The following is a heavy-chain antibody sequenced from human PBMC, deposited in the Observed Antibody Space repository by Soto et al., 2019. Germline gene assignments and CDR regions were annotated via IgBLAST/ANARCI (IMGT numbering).Heavy chain of an antibody. Sequence: SETLSLTYSVSGGSISSYYWSWIRQPPGKGLEWIGYIYYSGSTNYNPSLKSRVTISVDTSKNQFSLKLSSVTAADTAVYYCARVNSSSWYGMDVWGQGTTVTVS. CDR3: ARVNSSSWYGMDV. CDR2: IYYSGST. J-gene: IGHJ6*02. D-gene: IGHD6-13*01. V-gene: IGHV4-59*01. CDR1: GGSISSYY.